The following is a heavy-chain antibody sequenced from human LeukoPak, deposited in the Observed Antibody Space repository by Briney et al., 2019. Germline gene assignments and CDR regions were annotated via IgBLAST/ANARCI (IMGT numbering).Heavy chain of an antibody. CDR2: IFHSGST. D-gene: IGHD6-13*01. CDR3: ATTAAAGTRLAWFDP. V-gene: IGHV4-4*02. Sequence: PSETLSLTCVVSGGSISSYNWWSWVRQPPGKGLEWIGEIFHSGSTNYNPSLKSRVTISLDKSKNQFSLKLSSVTAADTAVYYCATTAAAGTRLAWFDPWGQGTLVTVSS. J-gene: IGHJ5*02. CDR1: GGSISSYNW.